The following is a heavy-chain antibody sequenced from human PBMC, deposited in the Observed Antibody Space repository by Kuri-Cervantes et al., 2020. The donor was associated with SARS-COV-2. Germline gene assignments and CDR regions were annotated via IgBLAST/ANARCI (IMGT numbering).Heavy chain of an antibody. CDR3: ARGPRITGTTRCWFDP. J-gene: IGHJ5*02. D-gene: IGHD1-7*01. V-gene: IGHV1-2*02. CDR1: GYTFTGYY. Sequence: ASVKVSCKASGYTFTGYYMHWVRQAPGQGLEWMGWINPNSGGTNYAQKFQGRVTMTRDTSISTAYMELSRLRSDDTAVYYCARGPRITGTTRCWFDPWGQGTLVTVSS. CDR2: INPNSGGT.